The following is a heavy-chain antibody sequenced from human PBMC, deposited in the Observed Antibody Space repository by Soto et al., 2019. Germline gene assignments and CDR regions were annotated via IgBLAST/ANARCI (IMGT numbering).Heavy chain of an antibody. J-gene: IGHJ4*02. D-gene: IGHD1-26*01. CDR2: IYSDGTT. V-gene: IGHV3-53*02. CDR1: VFNVSSSY. Sequence: EVHLVETGGDLILPGGSLRLSCSTSVFNVSSSYMSWVRQAPGKGLEWVSSIYSDGTTDYADSVKGRFTISRDSSRNMVFLQMKGLRGEDTAVYYCARDSCSGRHYAHWGQGSLVTVSS. CDR3: ARDSCSGRHYAH.